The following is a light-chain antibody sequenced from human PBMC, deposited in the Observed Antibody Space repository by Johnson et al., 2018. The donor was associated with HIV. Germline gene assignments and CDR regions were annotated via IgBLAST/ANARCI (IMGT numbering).Light chain of an antibody. V-gene: IGLV1-51*02. CDR3: GTWDSSLSARV. CDR1: SSNIGNNY. J-gene: IGLJ1*01. CDR2: ENN. Sequence: QSVLTQPPSVSAAPGQKVTISCSGSSSNIGNNYVSWYQQLPGTAPKLLIYENNKRPSGIPDRFSGSKSGTSATLGITGLQTGDEADYYFGTWDSSLSARVFGTGTKVTVL.